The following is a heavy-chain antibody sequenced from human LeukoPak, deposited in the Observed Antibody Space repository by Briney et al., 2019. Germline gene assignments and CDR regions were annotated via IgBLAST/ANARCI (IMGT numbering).Heavy chain of an antibody. D-gene: IGHD2-15*01. J-gene: IGHJ2*01. V-gene: IGHV4-34*01. CDR2: INHSGST. CDR1: GGSFSGYY. CDR3: ARSSSIVVVVAATREHWYFDL. Sequence: SETLSLTCAVYGGSFSGYYWSWIRQPPGKGLEWIGEINHSGSTNYNPSLKSRVTISVDTSKNQFSLKLSSVTAADTAVYYCARSSSIVVVVAATREHWYFDLWGRGTLVTVSS.